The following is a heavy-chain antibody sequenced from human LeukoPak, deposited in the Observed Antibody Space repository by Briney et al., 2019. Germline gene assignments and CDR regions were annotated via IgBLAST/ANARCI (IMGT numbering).Heavy chain of an antibody. CDR1: RGTFSSYA. V-gene: IGHV1-69*13. CDR2: IIPIFGTA. CDR3: ARKAGGFLEWLFDI. D-gene: IGHD3-3*01. Sequence: VASVKVSCKAPRGTFSSYAISWVRQAPRQGLEWMGGIIPIFGTANYAQKFQGRVTITADESTSTAYMELSSLRSEDTAVYYCARKAGGFLEWLFDIWGQGTMVTASS. J-gene: IGHJ3*02.